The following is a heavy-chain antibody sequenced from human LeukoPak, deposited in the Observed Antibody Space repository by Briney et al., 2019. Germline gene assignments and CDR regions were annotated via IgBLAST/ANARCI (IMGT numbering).Heavy chain of an antibody. CDR2: IYSSGNT. Sequence: SETLSLTCIVSGASISDYYWSWIRQSAGKGLEWIGRIYSSGNTTYNPSLESRVSMSVETSKKQLSLRLSSVTAADTAVYYCARGKYDTSGYYQQFDFWGQGTLVTVSS. CDR1: GASISDYY. D-gene: IGHD3-22*01. CDR3: ARGKYDTSGYYQQFDF. J-gene: IGHJ4*02. V-gene: IGHV4-4*07.